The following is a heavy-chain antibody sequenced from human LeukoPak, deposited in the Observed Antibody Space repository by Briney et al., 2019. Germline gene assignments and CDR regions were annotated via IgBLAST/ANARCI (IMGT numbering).Heavy chain of an antibody. V-gene: IGHV4-4*07. Sequence: SETLSLTCTVSGGSISSYYWSWIRQPAGTALEWVGRIYTSGTITYNPSPKSRVTMSVDTPKIQLSLKLSSVTAADTAVYYCARDSGTTGEVKFDPWGQRTLVTVSS. CDR1: GGSISSYY. D-gene: IGHD3-10*01. CDR3: ARDSGTTGEVKFDP. J-gene: IGHJ5*02. CDR2: IYTSGTI.